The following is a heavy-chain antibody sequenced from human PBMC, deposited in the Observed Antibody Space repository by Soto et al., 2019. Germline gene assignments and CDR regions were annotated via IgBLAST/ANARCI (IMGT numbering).Heavy chain of an antibody. Sequence: GASVKVSCKVSGYTLTELSMHWVRQAPGKGLEWMGGFDPEDGETIYAQKFQGRVTMTEDTSTDTAYMELSSLRSEDTAVYYCATAPRIAAAGKYYFDYWGQGTLVTSPQ. CDR2: FDPEDGET. CDR1: GYTLTELS. V-gene: IGHV1-24*01. CDR3: ATAPRIAAAGKYYFDY. D-gene: IGHD6-13*01. J-gene: IGHJ4*02.